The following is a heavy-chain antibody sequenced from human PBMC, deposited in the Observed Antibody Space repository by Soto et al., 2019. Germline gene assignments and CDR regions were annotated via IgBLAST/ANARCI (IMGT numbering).Heavy chain of an antibody. Sequence: EASVKVSCKASGFTFTSSAVQWVRQARGQRLEWIGWIVVGSGNTNYAQKFQERVTITRDMSTSTAYMELSSLRSEDTAVYYCAAGYYYGSGSPDYWGQGTLVTVSS. CDR1: GFTFTSSA. D-gene: IGHD3-10*01. J-gene: IGHJ4*02. V-gene: IGHV1-58*01. CDR2: IVVGSGNT. CDR3: AAGYYYGSGSPDY.